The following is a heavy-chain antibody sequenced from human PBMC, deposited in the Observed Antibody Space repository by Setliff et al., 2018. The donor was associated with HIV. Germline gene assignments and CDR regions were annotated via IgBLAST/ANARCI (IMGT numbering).Heavy chain of an antibody. V-gene: IGHV4-39*01. Sequence: NPSETLSLTCTVSGGSISSSSYYWGWIRQPPGKGLEWIGSLYYSGTTYYNPSLKSRLTISVDTSKNQFSLKLRSVTAADTAVYYCARRTLITGYDYWGQGTLVTVSS. D-gene: IGHD3-16*01. CDR1: GGSISSSSYY. CDR3: ARRTLITGYDY. CDR2: LYYSGTT. J-gene: IGHJ4*02.